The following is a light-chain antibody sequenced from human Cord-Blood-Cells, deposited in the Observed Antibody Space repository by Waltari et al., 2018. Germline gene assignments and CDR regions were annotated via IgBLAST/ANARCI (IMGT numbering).Light chain of an antibody. V-gene: IGLV2-8*01. J-gene: IGLJ2*01. Sequence: QSALTQPPAASGSPGQSVTISCTGTSSYVGGSNYVSWYQQHPGKAPKLMIYEVSKRPSGVPDRFSGSKSGNTASLTVSGLQAEDEADYYCSSYAGSNNLVFGGGTKLTVL. CDR1: SSYVGGSNY. CDR3: SSYAGSNNLV. CDR2: EVS.